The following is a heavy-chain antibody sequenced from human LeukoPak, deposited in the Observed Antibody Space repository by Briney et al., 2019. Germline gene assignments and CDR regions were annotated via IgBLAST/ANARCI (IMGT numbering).Heavy chain of an antibody. Sequence: GGSLRLSCAASGFTFSNAWMSWVRQAPGKGLEWVGRIKSKTDGGTTDYAAPVKGRFTISRDDSKNTLYLQMNSLKTEDTAVYYCTTELEMATIRDYWGQGTLVTVSS. J-gene: IGHJ4*02. D-gene: IGHD5-24*01. CDR2: IKSKTDGGTT. V-gene: IGHV3-15*01. CDR3: TTELEMATIRDY. CDR1: GFTFSNAW.